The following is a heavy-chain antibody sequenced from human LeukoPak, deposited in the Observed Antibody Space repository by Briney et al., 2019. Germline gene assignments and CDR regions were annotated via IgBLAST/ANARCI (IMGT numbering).Heavy chain of an antibody. CDR1: GYTFTSYG. D-gene: IGHD2-15*01. CDR3: VGGDCSGGSCYRERDDAFDI. V-gene: IGHV1-18*01. J-gene: IGHJ3*02. CDR2: ISAYNGNT. Sequence: ASVKVSCKASGYTFTSYGISWVRQAPGQGLEWMGWISAYNGNTNYAQKLQGRVTMTTDTSTSTAYMELRSLRSDDTAVYYCVGGDCSGGSCYRERDDAFDIWGQGTMVTVSS.